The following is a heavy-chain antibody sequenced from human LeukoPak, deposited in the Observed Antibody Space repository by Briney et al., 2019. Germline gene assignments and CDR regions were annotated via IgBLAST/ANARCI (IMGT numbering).Heavy chain of an antibody. D-gene: IGHD6-19*01. Sequence: GGSLRLSCAASGFTFSTYSMNWVRQAPGKGLEWVSSISSGSRYMYYADSVKGRFTISRDNAKNSLYLLMNSLRAEDTAVYYCATDVRGEYSSGWYPIGYWGQGTLVTVSS. CDR3: ATDVRGEYSSGWYPIGY. CDR1: GFTFSTYS. CDR2: ISSGSRYM. J-gene: IGHJ4*02. V-gene: IGHV3-21*01.